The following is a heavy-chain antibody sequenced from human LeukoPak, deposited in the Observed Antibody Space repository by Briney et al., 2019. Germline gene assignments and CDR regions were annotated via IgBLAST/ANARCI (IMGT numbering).Heavy chain of an antibody. V-gene: IGHV3-23*01. CDR3: AKVRAGIAVAGKSYYYYGMDV. CDR2: ITGSGDTT. CDR1: GFTFSSYS. Sequence: LSGGSLRLSCAASGFTFSSYSMTWVRQAPGKGLEWVSGITGSGDTTSYADSVKGQFTISRDNSKNTVYLQMNSLRAEDTAVYYCAKVRAGIAVAGKSYYYYGMDVWGQGTRSPSP. D-gene: IGHD6-19*01. J-gene: IGHJ6*02.